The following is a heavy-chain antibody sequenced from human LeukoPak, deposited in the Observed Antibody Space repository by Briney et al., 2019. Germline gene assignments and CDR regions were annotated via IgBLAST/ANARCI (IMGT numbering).Heavy chain of an antibody. CDR1: GFTFSAYA. J-gene: IGHJ4*02. D-gene: IGHD7-27*01. V-gene: IGHV3-30*02. CDR3: AKTGEGCYFDY. CDR2: IRLDGSNK. Sequence: PGGSLRLSCAASGFTFSAYAMHWVRQAPGKGLEWVAFIRLDGSNKNYGDSVKGRFTISRDNSKNTLYLEMNSLRSEDTAVYYCAKTGEGCYFDYRGQGTLVTVSS.